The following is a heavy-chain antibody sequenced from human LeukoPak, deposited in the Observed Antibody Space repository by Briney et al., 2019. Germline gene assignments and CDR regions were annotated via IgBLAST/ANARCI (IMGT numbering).Heavy chain of an antibody. CDR2: ISSDGVNK. V-gene: IGHV3-30*18. CDR3: AKGQNYYDGSGYYSTDY. Sequence: GRSLRLSCAASTFTLSSYGMHWVRQAPGKGLEWVAVISSDGVNKYSADSVKGRFTISRDNSKNTLYLQMNSLRAEDTAVYYCAKGQNYYDGSGYYSTDYGGQGTPVTVSS. J-gene: IGHJ4*02. CDR1: TFTLSSYG. D-gene: IGHD3-22*01.